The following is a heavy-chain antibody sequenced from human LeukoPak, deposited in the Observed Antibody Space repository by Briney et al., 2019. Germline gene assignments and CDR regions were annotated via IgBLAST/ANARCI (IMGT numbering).Heavy chain of an antibody. CDR3: ARDYDSSGYYYLEDAFDI. Sequence: PGGSLRLSCAASGFTFSSYGMHWVRQAPGKGLEWVAVIWYDGSNKYYADSVKGRFTISRDNSKNTLYLQMNSLRAEDTAVYYCARDYDSSGYYYLEDAFDIWGQGTMVTVSS. CDR1: GFTFSSYG. D-gene: IGHD3-22*01. CDR2: IWYDGSNK. V-gene: IGHV3-33*08. J-gene: IGHJ3*02.